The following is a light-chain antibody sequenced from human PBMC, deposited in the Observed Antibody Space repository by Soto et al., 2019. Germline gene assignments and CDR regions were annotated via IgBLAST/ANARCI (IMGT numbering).Light chain of an antibody. J-gene: IGKJ1*01. CDR3: QQYNNWPQT. CDR2: GAS. Sequence: EIVMTQSPATLSVSPGERATLSCRASQSVSSKLAWYQQKPGQAPRLLIYGASTRVTDIPARFSGSGSGTEFTITNSSLQTEDFAVYYCQQYNNWPQTFGQGTKVEIK. V-gene: IGKV3-15*01. CDR1: QSVSSK.